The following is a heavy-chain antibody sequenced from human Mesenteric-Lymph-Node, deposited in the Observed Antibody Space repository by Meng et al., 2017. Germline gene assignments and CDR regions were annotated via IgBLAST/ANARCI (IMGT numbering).Heavy chain of an antibody. CDR2: IYNSGST. Sequence: SETLSLTCTVSGGSISSSSYYWGWIRQPPGKGLEWIGSIYNSGSTYYNPSLKSRVTISVDTSKNQFSLKLSSVTAADTAVYYCARGTDTAMVYYWGQGTLVTVSS. CDR1: GGSISSSSYY. CDR3: ARGTDTAMVYY. J-gene: IGHJ4*02. V-gene: IGHV4-39*07. D-gene: IGHD5-18*01.